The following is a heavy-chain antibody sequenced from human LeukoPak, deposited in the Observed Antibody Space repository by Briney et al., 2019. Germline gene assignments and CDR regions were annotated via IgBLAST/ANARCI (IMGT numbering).Heavy chain of an antibody. CDR2: ISSSSSYI. J-gene: IGHJ4*02. D-gene: IGHD1-26*01. V-gene: IGHV3-21*01. Sequence: GGSLRLSCAASGFTFSNAWMSWVRQAPGKGLEWVSSISSSSSYIYYADSVKGRFTISRDNAKNLLYLQMNSLRAEDTAVYYCARADSGSYAYWGQGTLVTVSS. CDR1: GFTFSNAW. CDR3: ARADSGSYAY.